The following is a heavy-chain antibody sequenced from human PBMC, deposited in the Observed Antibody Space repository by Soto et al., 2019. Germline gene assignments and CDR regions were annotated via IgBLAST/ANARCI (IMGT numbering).Heavy chain of an antibody. J-gene: IGHJ6*02. CDR2: IWYDGSNK. D-gene: IGHD3-10*01. CDR1: GFTFSSYG. Sequence: GGSLRLSCAASGFTFSSYGMHWVRQAPGKGLEWVAVIWYDGSNKYYADSVKGRFTISRDNSKNTLYLQMNSLRAEDTAVYYCTTLYWSGELSGEGYYYYGMDVWGQGTTVTVSS. V-gene: IGHV3-33*01. CDR3: TTLYWSGELSGEGYYYYGMDV.